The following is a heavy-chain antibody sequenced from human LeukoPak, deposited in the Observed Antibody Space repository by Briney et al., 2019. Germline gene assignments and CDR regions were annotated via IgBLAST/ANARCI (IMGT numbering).Heavy chain of an antibody. Sequence: KPSETLSLTCNVSGGSIRSSYWSWIRQPPGKGLEWIGYIYYSGSTNYNPSLKSRVTISVDTSKNQFSLKLSSVTAADTAVYYCARHQSPVSPPDYWGQGTLVTVSS. CDR1: GGSIRSSY. V-gene: IGHV4-59*08. CDR2: IYYSGST. J-gene: IGHJ4*02. CDR3: ARHQSPVSPPDY.